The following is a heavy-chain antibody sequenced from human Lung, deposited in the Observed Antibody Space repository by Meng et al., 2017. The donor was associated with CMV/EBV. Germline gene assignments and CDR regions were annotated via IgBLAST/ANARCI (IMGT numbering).Heavy chain of an antibody. CDR2: IRHDGTNK. J-gene: IGHJ4*02. D-gene: IGHD3-16*01. V-gene: IGHV3-30*02. Sequence: GESLKISCAASGFRFDGYGMHWVRQTPGKGLEWVAFIRHDGTNKFYGDSVKGRFTISRDNSKNTVYLQMNSLRPEETAVYYCAKDLLLFGGPNAYFDQWGQGXLVTASS. CDR1: GFRFDGYG. CDR3: AKDLLLFGGPNAYFDQ.